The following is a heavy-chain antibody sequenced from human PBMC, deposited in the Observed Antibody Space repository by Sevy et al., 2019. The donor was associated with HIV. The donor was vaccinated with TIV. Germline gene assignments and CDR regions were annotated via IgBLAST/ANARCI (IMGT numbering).Heavy chain of an antibody. V-gene: IGHV3-72*01. Sequence: GGSLRLSCAASGFTFSDHYMEWVRQAPGKGLEWVGRIRNKADSYTTDYAASVKGRFTISRDDSKNSLSLLMNSRRTEDTAVYYCATHAGIAAAGRVFDYWGQGTLVTVSS. CDR1: GFTFSDHY. D-gene: IGHD6-13*01. J-gene: IGHJ4*02. CDR3: ATHAGIAAAGRVFDY. CDR2: IRNKADSYTT.